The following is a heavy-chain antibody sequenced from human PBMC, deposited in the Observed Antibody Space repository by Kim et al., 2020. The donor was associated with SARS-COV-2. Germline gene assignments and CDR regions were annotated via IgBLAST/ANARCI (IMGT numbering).Heavy chain of an antibody. D-gene: IGHD2-8*02. Sequence: VKGRFSISRDISKNTLYLEMNSLRAEDSAIYYCARDSNVYCTGFKCDDFDYWGQGSLVTVSS. J-gene: IGHJ4*02. CDR3: ARDSNVYCTGFKCDDFDY. V-gene: IGHV3-30*01.